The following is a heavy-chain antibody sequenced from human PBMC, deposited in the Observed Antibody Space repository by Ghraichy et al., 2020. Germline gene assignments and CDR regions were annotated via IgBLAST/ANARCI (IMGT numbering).Heavy chain of an antibody. CDR1: GFTFSSHA. V-gene: IGHV3-23*01. D-gene: IGHD2-15*01. CDR2: ISGNGGST. CDR3: AKAWGNCSGGNCLPYNWFDP. Sequence: LSLTCAASGFTFSSHAMSWVRQAPGKGLEWVSRISGNGGSTYYADSVEGRFTSSRDNSKHTLYLQMNSLRTEDTAVYYCAKAWGNCSGGNCLPYNWFDPWGQGTLVTVSS. J-gene: IGHJ5*02.